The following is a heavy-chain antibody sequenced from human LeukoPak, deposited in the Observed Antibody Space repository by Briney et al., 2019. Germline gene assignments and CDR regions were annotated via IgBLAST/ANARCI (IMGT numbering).Heavy chain of an antibody. CDR2: IDYSGST. Sequence: SETLSLNCTVSGGSISSYYWSWIRQPPGKGLEWIGYIDYSGSTKYNPSLKSRVTISVDTSNNQFSLKLSSVTATDTAVYYCARLNGGSWGQGTLVTVSS. J-gene: IGHJ4*02. V-gene: IGHV4-59*08. D-gene: IGHD3-16*01. CDR1: GGSISSYY. CDR3: ARLNGGS.